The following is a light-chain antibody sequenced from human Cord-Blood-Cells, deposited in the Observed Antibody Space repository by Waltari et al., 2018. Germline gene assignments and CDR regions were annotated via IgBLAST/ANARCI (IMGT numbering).Light chain of an antibody. CDR1: SSDVGGYNY. Sequence: QSALTQPASVSGSPGQSITISCPGTSSDVGGYNYFSWYQQHPGKAPKLSICDVSKRPSGVSNRFSGSKSGNTASLTISGLQAEDEADYYCSSYTSSSTWVFGGGTKLTVL. V-gene: IGLV2-14*01. CDR3: SSYTSSSTWV. J-gene: IGLJ3*02. CDR2: DVS.